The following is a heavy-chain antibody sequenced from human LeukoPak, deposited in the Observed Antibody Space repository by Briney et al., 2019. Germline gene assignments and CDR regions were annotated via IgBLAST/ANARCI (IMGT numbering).Heavy chain of an antibody. Sequence: GGSLRLSCAASGFTFDDYGMSWVRQAPGKGLDWVSGINWNGGSTGYADSVKGRFTISRDNAKNSLYLQMNSLRAEDTALYYCARDVRVYSSSSPPGYWGQGTLVTVSS. J-gene: IGHJ4*02. CDR3: ARDVRVYSSSSPPGY. CDR2: INWNGGST. CDR1: GFTFDDYG. D-gene: IGHD6-6*01. V-gene: IGHV3-20*04.